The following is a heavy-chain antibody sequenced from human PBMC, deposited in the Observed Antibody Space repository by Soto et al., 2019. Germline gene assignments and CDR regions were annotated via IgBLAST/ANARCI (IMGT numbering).Heavy chain of an antibody. D-gene: IGHD3-22*01. V-gene: IGHV3-49*03. CDR2: IRSKAYGGTT. J-gene: IGHJ4*02. CDR1: GFTFGDYA. CDR3: TPNSYYYDSSGYWGFDY. Sequence: GGSLRLSCTASGFTFGDYAMSWFRQAPGKGLEWVGFIRSKAYGGTTEYAASVKGRFTISRDDSKSIAYLQMNSLKTEDTAVYYCTPNSYYYDSSGYWGFDYWGQGTLVTVSS.